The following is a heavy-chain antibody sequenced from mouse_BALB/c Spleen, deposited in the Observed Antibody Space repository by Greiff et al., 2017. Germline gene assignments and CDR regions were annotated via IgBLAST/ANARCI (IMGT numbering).Heavy chain of an antibody. CDR2: ISSGGSYT. Sequence: EVQGVESGGDLVKPGGSLKLSCAASGFTFSSYGMSWVRQTPDKRLEWVATISSGGSYTYSPDSVKGRFTISRNNAKNTLYLQMSSLKAEDTAMYYGAGQKTTDSFAYWGQGTLVTVSA. V-gene: IGHV5-6*01. CDR3: AGQKTTDSFAY. J-gene: IGHJ3*01. D-gene: IGHD1-1*01. CDR1: GFTFSSYG.